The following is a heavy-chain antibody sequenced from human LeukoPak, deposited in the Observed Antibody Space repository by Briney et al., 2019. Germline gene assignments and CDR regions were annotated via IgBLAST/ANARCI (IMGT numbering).Heavy chain of an antibody. J-gene: IGHJ4*02. V-gene: IGHV1-2*02. Sequence: ASVKVSCKASGYTFTAYYIHWLRQAPGQGLEWMGWVNPFSGGTIPAQKFQVRVTMTKDTSINTAYMELSSLRSDDTAVYYCARVKDSSSWHYFDFWGQGTLVTVSS. CDR3: ARVKDSSSWHYFDF. CDR2: VNPFSGGT. D-gene: IGHD6-13*01. CDR1: GYTFTAYY.